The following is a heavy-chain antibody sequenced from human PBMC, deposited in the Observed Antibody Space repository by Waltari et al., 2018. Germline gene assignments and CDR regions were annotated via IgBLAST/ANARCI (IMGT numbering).Heavy chain of an antibody. CDR3: ARSGLGGNYFDS. J-gene: IGHJ4*02. CDR2: IILGFGTT. CDR1: GDTFTGYA. Sequence: QVHLVQSGAEVRMPGSSGKVSCTASGDTFTGYAINWVRQAPGQGLEWMGGIILGFGTTDYAQRFQGRLTITADESMNTAYMELSSLRSEDTAVFYCARSGLGGNYFDSWGQGTLVRVSS. D-gene: IGHD1-1*01. V-gene: IGHV1-69*12.